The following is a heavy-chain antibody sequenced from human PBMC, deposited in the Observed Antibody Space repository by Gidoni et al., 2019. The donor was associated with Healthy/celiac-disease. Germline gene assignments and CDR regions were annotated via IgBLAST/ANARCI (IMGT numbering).Heavy chain of an antibody. D-gene: IGHD2-21*01. CDR3: AISRDGYSDY. Sequence: QVQLQESGPGRVEPSQTLSLTCTVSGGSISSGSYYWSWIRPPAGKVLDWIGRIYTSGGPNYPPSLTSRVTISVDTSKHHFSLKLSSVTAAYTAVYYCAISRDGYSDYWGQGTLVTVSS. V-gene: IGHV4-61*02. CDR2: IYTSGGP. CDR1: GGSISSGSYY. J-gene: IGHJ4*02.